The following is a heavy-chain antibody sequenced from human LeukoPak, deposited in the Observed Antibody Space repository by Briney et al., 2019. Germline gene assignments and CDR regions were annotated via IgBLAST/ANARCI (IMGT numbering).Heavy chain of an antibody. D-gene: IGHD2-2*01. CDR1: AGSISSSSYY. V-gene: IGHV4-39*07. CDR2: IYYSGST. Sequence: SETLSLTCTVSAGSISSSSYYWGWIRQPPGKGLEWIGSIYYSGSTYYNPSLKSRVTISVDTSKDQFSLKLSSVTAADTAVYYCACSDIVVVPAAHQGAFDIWGQGTMVTVSS. CDR3: ACSDIVVVPAAHQGAFDI. J-gene: IGHJ3*02.